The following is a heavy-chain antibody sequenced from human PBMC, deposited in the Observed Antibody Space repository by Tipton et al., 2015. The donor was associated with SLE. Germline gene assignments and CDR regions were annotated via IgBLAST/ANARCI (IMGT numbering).Heavy chain of an antibody. V-gene: IGHV4-34*01. J-gene: IGHJ6*02. D-gene: IGHD3-16*01. CDR2: INHSGST. Sequence: LRLSCAVYGGSFSGYYWSWIRQPPGKGLEWIGEINHSGSTNYNPSLKSRVTISVDTSKNQFSLKLSSVTAADTAVYYCARISVARGGYGMDVWGQGTTVTVSS. CDR3: ARISVARGGYGMDV. CDR1: GGSFSGYY.